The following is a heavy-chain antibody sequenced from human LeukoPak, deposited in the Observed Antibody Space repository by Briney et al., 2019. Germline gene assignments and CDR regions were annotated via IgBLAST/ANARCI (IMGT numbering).Heavy chain of an antibody. J-gene: IGHJ4*02. V-gene: IGHV3-15*05. CDR1: GFSFSNAW. D-gene: IGHD1-26*01. CDR3: TFLLVGTTPLDY. CDR2: IKTKTDAGTT. Sequence: PGGSLRLSCAASGFSFSNAWLSWVRQAPGKGPEWVGRIKTKTDAGTTDYAAPVKGRFTISRDDSKNMLYLQMNSLKTEDTAVYCATFLLVGTTPLDYWGQGALVTVSS.